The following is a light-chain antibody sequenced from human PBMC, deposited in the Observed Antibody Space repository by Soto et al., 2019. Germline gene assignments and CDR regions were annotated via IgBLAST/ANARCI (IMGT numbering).Light chain of an antibody. CDR3: QQYSKWPIT. Sequence: LAPRESATLSCRASQSVNSNYLAWYQQHPGQPPRLLIYGISTRATGIPARFSGSGSGAECSLTISSLQSEDFAVYYCQQYSKWPITFGQGTRLEIK. CDR2: GIS. J-gene: IGKJ5*01. V-gene: IGKV3-15*01. CDR1: QSVNSN.